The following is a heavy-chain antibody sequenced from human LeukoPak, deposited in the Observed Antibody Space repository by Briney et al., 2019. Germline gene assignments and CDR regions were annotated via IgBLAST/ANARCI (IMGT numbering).Heavy chain of an antibody. CDR3: ANLWYYGSGDFDY. CDR2: ISGSGGST. D-gene: IGHD3-10*01. CDR1: GFTFSSYA. Sequence: TGGSLRLSCAASGFTFSSYAMSWVRQAPGKGLEWVSVISGSGGSTYYADSVKGRFTISRDNSKNTLYLQMNSLRAEDTAVYYCANLWYYGSGDFDYWGQGTLVTVSS. J-gene: IGHJ4*02. V-gene: IGHV3-23*01.